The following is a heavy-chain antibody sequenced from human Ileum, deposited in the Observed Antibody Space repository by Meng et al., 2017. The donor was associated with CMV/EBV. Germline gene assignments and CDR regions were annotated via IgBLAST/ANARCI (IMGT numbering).Heavy chain of an antibody. V-gene: IGHV1-69*02. CDR2: IIPILGIA. CDR3: ARAKSVGGTVFRNYGMDV. D-gene: IGHD3-3*01. Sequence: TFSSYTISWVRQAPGQGLEWMGRIIPILGIANYAQKFQGRVTITADKSTSTAYMELSSLRSEDTAVYYCARAKSVGGTVFRNYGMDVWGQGTTVTVSS. J-gene: IGHJ6*02. CDR1: TFSSYT.